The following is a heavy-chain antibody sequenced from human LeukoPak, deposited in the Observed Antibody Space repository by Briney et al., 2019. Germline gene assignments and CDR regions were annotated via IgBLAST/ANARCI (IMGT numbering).Heavy chain of an antibody. CDR3: ARVPSAYGKDY. CDR2: IYYSGST. V-gene: IGHV4-39*07. J-gene: IGHJ4*02. D-gene: IGHD4-17*01. CDR1: GGSISSSSYY. Sequence: PSETLSLTCTVSGGSISSSSYYWGWIRQPPGKGLEWIGSIYYSGSTYYNPSLKSRVTISVDTSKNQFSLKLSSVTAADTAVYYCARVPSAYGKDYWGQGTLVTVSS.